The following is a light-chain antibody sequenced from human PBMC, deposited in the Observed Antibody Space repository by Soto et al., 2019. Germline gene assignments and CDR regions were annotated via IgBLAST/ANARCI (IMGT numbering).Light chain of an antibody. CDR3: CSYAGSSTL. Sequence: QSALTQPDSVSGSPGQSITISCTGTSSDVGSYNLVSWYQQHPGKAPKLMIYEGSKRPSGVSNRFSGSKSGNTASLTISGLQAEDEADYYCCSYAGSSTLFGGGTQLTVL. CDR2: EGS. J-gene: IGLJ7*01. CDR1: SSDVGSYNL. V-gene: IGLV2-23*03.